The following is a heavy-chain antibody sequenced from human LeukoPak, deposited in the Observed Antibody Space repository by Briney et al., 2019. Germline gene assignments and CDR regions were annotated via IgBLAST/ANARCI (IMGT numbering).Heavy chain of an antibody. CDR2: IYYSGST. CDR3: ARRYGSGSSGTFDY. V-gene: IGHV4-59*01. Sequence: SETLSLTCTVSGGSISNKYWSWIRQPPGKGLEWIGYIYYSGSTNYNPSLKSRVTILVDTSKNQFSLKLSSVTAADTAVYYCARRYGSGSSGTFDYWGQGTLVTVSS. J-gene: IGHJ4*02. D-gene: IGHD3-10*01. CDR1: GGSISNKY.